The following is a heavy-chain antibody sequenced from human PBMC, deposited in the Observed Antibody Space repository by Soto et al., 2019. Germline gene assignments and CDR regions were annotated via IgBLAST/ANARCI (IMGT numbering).Heavy chain of an antibody. D-gene: IGHD6-13*01. CDR1: GYSFTSYW. J-gene: IGHJ6*02. CDR3: ARHGLYRSSWYGGMDV. V-gene: IGHV5-10-1*01. Sequence: GESLKISCKGSGYSFTSYWISWVRQMPGKGLEWMGRIDPSDSYTNYSPSFQGHVTISADKSISTAYLQWSSLKASDTAMYYCARHGLYRSSWYGGMDVWGQGTTVTVSS. CDR2: IDPSDSYT.